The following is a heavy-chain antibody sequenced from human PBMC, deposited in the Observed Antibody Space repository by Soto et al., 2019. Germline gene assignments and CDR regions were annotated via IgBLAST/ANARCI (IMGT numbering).Heavy chain of an antibody. Sequence: ASVKVFCKASGGTFSSYTISWVRQAPGQGLEWMGRIIPILGIANYAQKFQGRVTITADKSTSTAYMELSSLRSEDTAVYYCARVGPGTIFQTNWFDPWGQGTLVTVSS. CDR3: ARVGPGTIFQTNWFDP. CDR2: IIPILGIA. D-gene: IGHD3-9*01. CDR1: GGTFSSYT. J-gene: IGHJ5*02. V-gene: IGHV1-69*02.